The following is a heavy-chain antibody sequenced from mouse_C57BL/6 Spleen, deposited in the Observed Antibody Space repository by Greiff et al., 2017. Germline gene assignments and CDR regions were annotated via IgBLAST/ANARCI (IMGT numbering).Heavy chain of an antibody. CDR1: GYTFTSYW. CDR2: IYPGSGST. Sequence: VQLQQPGAELVKPGASVKMSCKASGYTFTSYWITWVKQRPGQGLEWIGDIYPGSGSTNYNEKFKSKATLTVDTSSSTAYMQLSSLTSEDSAVYYCARRGNYGHGWDYWGQGTTLTVSS. D-gene: IGHD1-1*02. CDR3: ARRGNYGHGWDY. J-gene: IGHJ2*01. V-gene: IGHV1-55*01.